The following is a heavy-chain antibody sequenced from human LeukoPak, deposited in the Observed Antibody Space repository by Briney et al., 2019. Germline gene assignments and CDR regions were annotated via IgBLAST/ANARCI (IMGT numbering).Heavy chain of an antibody. J-gene: IGHJ3*02. CDR1: GGSISSYY. CDR3: ARAVGGIAAADAFDI. D-gene: IGHD6-13*01. Sequence: PSETLSLTCTVSGGSISSYYWSWIRQPPGKGLEWIGYIYCSGSTNYNPSLKSRVTISVDTSKNQFSLKLSSVTAADTAVYYCARAVGGIAAADAFDIWGQGTMVTVSS. V-gene: IGHV4-59*01. CDR2: IYCSGST.